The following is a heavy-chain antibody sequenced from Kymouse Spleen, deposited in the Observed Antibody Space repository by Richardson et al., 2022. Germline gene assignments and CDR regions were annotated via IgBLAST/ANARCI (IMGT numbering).Heavy chain of an antibody. V-gene: IGHV4-39*01. Sequence: QLQLQESGPGLVKPSETLSLTCTVSGGSISSSSYYWGWIRQPPGKGLEWIGSIYYSGSTYYNPSLKSRVTISVDTSKNQFSLKLSSVTAADTAVYYCASPIVVVPAAMEDYYYYGMDVWGQGTTVTVSS. D-gene: IGHD2-2*02. CDR1: GGSISSSSYY. CDR3: ASPIVVVPAAMEDYYYYGMDV. CDR2: IYYSGST. J-gene: IGHJ6*02.